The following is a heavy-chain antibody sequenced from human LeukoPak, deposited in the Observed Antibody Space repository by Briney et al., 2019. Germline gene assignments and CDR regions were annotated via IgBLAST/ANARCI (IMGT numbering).Heavy chain of an antibody. J-gene: IGHJ4*02. CDR1: GEPFSGYY. Sequence: SETLSLTCAVYGEPFSGYYWSWIRQPPGKGLEWIGEINRSGSTNYNLSLKSRVTISVDTSKSQLSLKLSSVTAADTAVYYCARHVGGWYYVFDYWGRGTLVTVSS. D-gene: IGHD6-19*01. V-gene: IGHV4-34*01. CDR3: ARHVGGWYYVFDY. CDR2: INRSGST.